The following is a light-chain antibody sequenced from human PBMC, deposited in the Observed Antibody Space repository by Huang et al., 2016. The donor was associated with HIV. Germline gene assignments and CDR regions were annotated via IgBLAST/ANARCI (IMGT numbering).Light chain of an antibody. J-gene: IGKJ4*01. Sequence: DIVMTQSPDSLAVSLGERDTINCKSSQSVLYSSNNKNYLAWYQQKPGQPPKLLIYWASTRASGVPDRFSGSGSGTDFTLTISSLQAEDVAVYYCQQYYSTLTFGGGTKVEIK. CDR3: QQYYSTLT. CDR1: QSVLYSSNNKNY. V-gene: IGKV4-1*01. CDR2: WAS.